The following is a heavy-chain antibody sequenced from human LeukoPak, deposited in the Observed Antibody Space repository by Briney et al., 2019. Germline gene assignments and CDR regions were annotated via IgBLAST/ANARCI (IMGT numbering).Heavy chain of an antibody. J-gene: IGHJ1*01. CDR1: GFPFSSYA. D-gene: IGHD6-13*01. V-gene: IGHV3-23*01. Sequence: GGSPRLSCAASGFPFSSYAMSWVRQAPGKGLEWVSAISGSGGSTYYADSVKGRFTISRDNSKNTLYLQMNSLRAEDTAVYYCAKADRYSSSWYVFQHWGQGTLVTVSS. CDR3: AKADRYSSSWYVFQH. CDR2: ISGSGGST.